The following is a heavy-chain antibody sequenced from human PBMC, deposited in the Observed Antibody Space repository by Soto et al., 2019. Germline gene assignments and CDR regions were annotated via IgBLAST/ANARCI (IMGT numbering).Heavy chain of an antibody. CDR2: INPNGGST. CDR3: ARGDYDFGFDY. V-gene: IGHV1-46*01. Sequence: ASVKVSCKASGYTFTNYYMHWVRQAPGQGLEWMGIINPNGGSTSYTQKFQGRVTMTGDTSTSTVYMELSSLRSEDTAVYYCARGDYDFGFDYWGQGTLVTVSS. CDR1: GYTFTNYY. D-gene: IGHD3-3*01. J-gene: IGHJ4*02.